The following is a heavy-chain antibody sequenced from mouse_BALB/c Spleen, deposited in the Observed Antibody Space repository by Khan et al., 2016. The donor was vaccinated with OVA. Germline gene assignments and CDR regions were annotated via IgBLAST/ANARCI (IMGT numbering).Heavy chain of an antibody. D-gene: IGHD2-10*01. V-gene: IGHV2-6-1*01. CDR2: IWSDGST. Sequence: QVQLKQSGPGLVSPSQSLSITCTISGFSLTNYGVHWVRQPPGKGLEWLVVIWSDGSTTYNSALKSRLTISKDNSESQVFLKMNSLQTDDRAMYFCARQPYYHYNIMDYWGQGTSVTVSS. J-gene: IGHJ4*01. CDR1: GFSLTNYG. CDR3: ARQPYYHYNIMDY.